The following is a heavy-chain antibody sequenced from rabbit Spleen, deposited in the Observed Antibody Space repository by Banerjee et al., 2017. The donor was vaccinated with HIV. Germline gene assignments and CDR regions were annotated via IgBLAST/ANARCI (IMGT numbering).Heavy chain of an antibody. CDR3: VREAGYGGYGDGHL. D-gene: IGHD6-1*01. CDR1: GFSFGDRDV. J-gene: IGHJ4*01. V-gene: IGHV1S45*01. Sequence: QEQLVESGGGLVQPEGSLTLTCKASGFSFGDRDVMCWVRQAPGKGLEWIACIYAGSSGSYYANWAKGRFTISRENTQNTLYLQLNSLTVADTATYFCVREAGYGGYGDGHLWGPGTLVTVS. CDR2: IYAGSSGS.